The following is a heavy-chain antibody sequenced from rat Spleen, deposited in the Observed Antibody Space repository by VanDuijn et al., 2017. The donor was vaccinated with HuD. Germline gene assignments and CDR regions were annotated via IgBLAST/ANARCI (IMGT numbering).Heavy chain of an antibody. CDR2: ISTGGGYT. D-gene: IGHD1-2*01. V-gene: IGHV5S13*01. CDR1: GFTFSNYG. CDR3: TRDEDVFITIAAKMDA. Sequence: EVQLVESGGGLVQPGRSLKLSCAASGFTFSNYGMAWVRQTPTKGLEWVASISTGGGYTYYRDSVKGRFTISRDNAKSTLYLQMNSLRSEDTATYYCTRDEDVFITIAAKMDAWGQGASVTVSS. J-gene: IGHJ4*01.